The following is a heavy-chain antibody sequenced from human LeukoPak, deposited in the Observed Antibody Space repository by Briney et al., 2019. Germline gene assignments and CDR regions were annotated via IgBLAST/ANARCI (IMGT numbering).Heavy chain of an antibody. CDR2: ISGSGGST. Sequence: PGGSLRLSCAASGFTFSSYAMSWVRQAPGKGLEWVSAISGSGGSTYYADSVKGRFTISRDNSKNTLYLQTNSLRAEDTAVYYCAKDGRMIWQLARDYFDYWGQGTLVTVSS. V-gene: IGHV3-23*01. J-gene: IGHJ4*02. CDR3: AKDGRMIWQLARDYFDY. D-gene: IGHD6-6*01. CDR1: GFTFSSYA.